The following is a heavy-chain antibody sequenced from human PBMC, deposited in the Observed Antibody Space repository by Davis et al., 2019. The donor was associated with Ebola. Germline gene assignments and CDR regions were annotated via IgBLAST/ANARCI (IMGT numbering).Heavy chain of an antibody. J-gene: IGHJ4*02. CDR3: ARAKSYSRLWVRVWYFDY. D-gene: IGHD6-13*01. CDR2: ISSSSSTI. V-gene: IGHV3-48*04. Sequence: PGGSLRLSCAGSGFAMSGYSINWVRQAPGKGLEWVSYISSSSSTIYYADSVKGRFTISRDNAKNSLYLQMNSLRAEDTAVYYCARAKSYSRLWVRVWYFDYWGQGTLVTVSS. CDR1: GFAMSGYS.